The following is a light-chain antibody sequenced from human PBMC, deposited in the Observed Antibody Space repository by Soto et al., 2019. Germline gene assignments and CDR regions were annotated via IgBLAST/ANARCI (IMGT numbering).Light chain of an antibody. Sequence: EIVLTQSPGTLSLSPGERATLSCRASQSVSSSYLAWYQQKPGQAPRLLIYGASSRATGIPDRFSGSGSGTDFTITISRLEPEDFAVYYCQQYGSSRDTFGGGTKVEIK. J-gene: IGKJ4*01. CDR1: QSVSSSY. CDR3: QQYGSSRDT. CDR2: GAS. V-gene: IGKV3-20*01.